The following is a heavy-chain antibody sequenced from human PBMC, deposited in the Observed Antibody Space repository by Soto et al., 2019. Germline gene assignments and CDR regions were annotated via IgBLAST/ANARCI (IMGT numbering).Heavy chain of an antibody. CDR2: INPSGGST. V-gene: IGHV1-46*03. CDR1: GYTFTSYY. Sequence: ASVKVSCKASGYTFTSYYMHWVRQAPGQGLEWMGIINPSGGSTSYAQKFQGRVTMTRDTSTSTVYMELSSLRSEDTAVYYCARAGGVGYCSGGSCYALDYWGQGTLVTVSS. D-gene: IGHD2-15*01. J-gene: IGHJ4*02. CDR3: ARAGGVGYCSGGSCYALDY.